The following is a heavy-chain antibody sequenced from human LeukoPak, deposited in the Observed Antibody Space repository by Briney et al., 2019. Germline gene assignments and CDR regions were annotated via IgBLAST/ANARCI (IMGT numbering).Heavy chain of an antibody. CDR3: ARDVAGGLLVPAASEAN. Sequence: TLSLTCTVSGGSISSGSYYWSWIRQPAGKGLEWIGRIYTSGSTNYNPSLKSRVTISVDTSKNQFSLKLSSVTAADTAVYYCARDVAGGLLVPAASEANWGQGTLVTVSS. CDR2: IYTSGST. CDR1: GGSISSGSYY. J-gene: IGHJ4*02. V-gene: IGHV4-61*02. D-gene: IGHD2-2*01.